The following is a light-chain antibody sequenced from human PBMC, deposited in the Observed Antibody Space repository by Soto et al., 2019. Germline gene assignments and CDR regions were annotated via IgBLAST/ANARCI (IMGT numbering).Light chain of an antibody. CDR2: EAS. V-gene: IGLV2-18*01. J-gene: IGLJ1*01. CDR3: SLYTSENTYV. CDR1: STDFVSYNR. Sequence: QSALTQPHSVSGSPGQSVTISCTGTSTDFVSYNRVSWYQQPPGTAPKLIIYEASNRPSGVPDRFSGSKSGNTASLTISGLQAADEADYYCSLYTSENTYVFGTGTQLTVL.